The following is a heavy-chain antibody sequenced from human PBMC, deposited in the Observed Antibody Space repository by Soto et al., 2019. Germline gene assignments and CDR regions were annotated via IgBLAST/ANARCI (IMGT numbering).Heavy chain of an antibody. V-gene: IGHV3-23*01. CDR3: XXXXRWLPYY. Sequence: EVQLLESGGGLVQPGGSLRLSCAASGFTFSSYAMSWVRQAPGKGLEWVSAISGSGGSTYYADSVKGRFTISRDNSKXXXXXXXXXXXXXXXXXXXXXXXXRWLPYYWGQGTLVTVSS. CDR2: ISGSGGST. CDR1: GFTFSSYA. D-gene: IGHD3-22*01. J-gene: IGHJ4*02.